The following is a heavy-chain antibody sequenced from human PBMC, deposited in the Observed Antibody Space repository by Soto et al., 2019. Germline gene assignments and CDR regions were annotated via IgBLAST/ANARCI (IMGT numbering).Heavy chain of an antibody. V-gene: IGHV4-34*01. Sequence: PSETLSLTCAVYGGSFSGYYWSWIRQPPGKGLEWIGEINHSGSTNYNPSLKSRVTISVDTSKNQFSLKLSSVTAADTAVYYCASRPGDLWGYYYYGMDVWGQGTTVTVSS. CDR2: INHSGST. D-gene: IGHD4-17*01. CDR3: ASRPGDLWGYYYYGMDV. J-gene: IGHJ6*02. CDR1: GGSFSGYY.